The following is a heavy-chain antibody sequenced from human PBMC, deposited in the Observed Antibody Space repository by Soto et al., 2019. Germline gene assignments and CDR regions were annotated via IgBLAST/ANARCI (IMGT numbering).Heavy chain of an antibody. CDR1: GFTFSSYS. V-gene: IGHV3-21*01. D-gene: IGHD6-6*01. Sequence: VGSLRLSCAASGFTFSSYSMNWVRQAPGKGLEWVSSISSSSSYIYYADSVKGRFTISRDNAKNSLYLQMNSLRAEDTAVYYCATGGEQLAPYNWFDPWGQGTLVTVSS. CDR3: ATGGEQLAPYNWFDP. J-gene: IGHJ5*02. CDR2: ISSSSSYI.